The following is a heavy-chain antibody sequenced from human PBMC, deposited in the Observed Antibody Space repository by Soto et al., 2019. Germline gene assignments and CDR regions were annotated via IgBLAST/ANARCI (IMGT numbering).Heavy chain of an antibody. CDR1: GFTFSNYG. CDR3: AKNRFSGGPGIDY. J-gene: IGHJ4*02. D-gene: IGHD6-19*01. Sequence: GGSLRLSCAASGFTFSNYGMGWVRQAPGKGLEWVSVVSENVGFTYNADSVKGRFTISRDNSRNTLYLQMNSLRAEDTAVYYCAKNRFSGGPGIDYWGQGTLVTVSS. CDR2: VSENVGFT. V-gene: IGHV3-23*01.